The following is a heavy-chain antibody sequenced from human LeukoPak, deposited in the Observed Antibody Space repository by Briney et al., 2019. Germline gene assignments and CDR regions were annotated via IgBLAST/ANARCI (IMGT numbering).Heavy chain of an antibody. CDR3: ARDFIAAAGPNNFDY. J-gene: IGHJ4*02. CDR1: GYTFTSYY. CDR2: INPSGGST. Sequence: ASVKVSCKASGYTFTSYYMHWVRQAPGQGLEWMGKINPSGGSTSYAQKFQGRVTMTRDMSTSTVYMELSSLRSEDTAVYYCARDFIAAAGPNNFDYWGQGTLVTVSS. D-gene: IGHD6-13*01. V-gene: IGHV1-46*01.